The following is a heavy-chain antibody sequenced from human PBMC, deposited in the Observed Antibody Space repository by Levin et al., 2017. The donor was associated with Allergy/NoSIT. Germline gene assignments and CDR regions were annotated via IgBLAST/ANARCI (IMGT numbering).Heavy chain of an antibody. CDR2: IIPILGIA. J-gene: IGHJ3*02. Sequence: SVKVSCKASGGTFSSYPISWVRQAPGQGLEWMGRIIPILGIANYAQKFQGRVTITADKSTSTAYMELSSLRSEDTAVYYCARDRNLDYYDSSGYYDAFDIWGQGTMVTVSS. CDR1: GGTFSSYP. CDR3: ARDRNLDYYDSSGYYDAFDI. V-gene: IGHV1-69*04. D-gene: IGHD3-22*01.